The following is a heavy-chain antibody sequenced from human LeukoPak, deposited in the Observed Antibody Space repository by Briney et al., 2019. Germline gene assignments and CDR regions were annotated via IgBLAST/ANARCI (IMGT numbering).Heavy chain of an antibody. CDR1: IDSFSNYH. CDR3: ASVPTPPYYYYYMDV. J-gene: IGHJ6*03. V-gene: IGHV4-34*01. Sequence: SETLSLTCAVYIDSFSNYHWNWIRQTPAKGMEWIGEVNESGGTNISPSLRSRVILSVDTSKNQFSLKLISVTVADTAVYYCASVPTPPYYYYYMDVWGKGTTVTVSS. D-gene: IGHD2-15*01. CDR2: VNESGGT.